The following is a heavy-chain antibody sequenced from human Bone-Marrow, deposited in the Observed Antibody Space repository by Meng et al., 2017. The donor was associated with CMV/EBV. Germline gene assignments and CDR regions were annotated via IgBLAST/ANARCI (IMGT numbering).Heavy chain of an antibody. J-gene: IGHJ4*02. CDR2: INPNDDT. V-gene: IGHV1-2*02. CDR1: GYTVTDYY. Sequence: QVQLVQSGAEVKKPGAQVKVSCKASGYTVTDYYIHWVRQAPGQWLEWMGWINPNDDTNYAQKFQGRVTMTRDMSINTVYMELSRLTSDDTAVYYCARSSGWSRFDYWGLGTLVTVSS. CDR3: ARSSGWSRFDY. D-gene: IGHD6-19*01.